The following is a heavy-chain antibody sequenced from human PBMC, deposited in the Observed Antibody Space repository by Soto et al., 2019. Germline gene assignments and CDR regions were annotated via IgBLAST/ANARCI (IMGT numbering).Heavy chain of an antibody. D-gene: IGHD2-2*01. CDR3: SIGSWSAETFDV. V-gene: IGHV1-69*02. CDR2: IIPMLPVT. Sequence: QVHLIQSGAEVKKPGSSVKVSCKAAGGTSNTYTLFWVRQAPGHRLEWMGRIIPMLPVTNSAQKFQGRLTLTAHKSTGTAFMELTSLTSDDTAVYYCSIGSWSAETFDVWGQGTMVTVSS. CDR1: GGTSNTYT. J-gene: IGHJ3*01.